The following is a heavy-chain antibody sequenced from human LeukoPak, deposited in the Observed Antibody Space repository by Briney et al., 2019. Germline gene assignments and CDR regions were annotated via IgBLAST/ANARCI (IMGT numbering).Heavy chain of an antibody. CDR1: GGSISSSSYY. CDR2: IYYSGST. V-gene: IGHV4-39*07. D-gene: IGHD1-20*01. J-gene: IGHJ5*02. CDR3: ARVGGVAITDWFDP. Sequence: SETLSLTCTVSGGSISSSSYYWGWIRQPPGKGLEWIGSIYYSGSTNYNPSLKSRVTISVDTSKNQFSLKLSSVTAADTAVYYCARVGGVAITDWFDPWGQGTLVTVSS.